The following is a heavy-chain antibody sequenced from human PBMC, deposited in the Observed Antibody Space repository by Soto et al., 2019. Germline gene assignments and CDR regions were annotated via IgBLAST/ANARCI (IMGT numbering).Heavy chain of an antibody. CDR3: ATRREYDYGDYVDYYYYYGMDV. V-gene: IGHV3-48*02. Sequence: QPGGSLRLSCAASGFTFSSYSMNWVRQAPGKGLEWVSYISSSSSTIYYADSVKGRFTISRDNAKNSLYLQMNSLRDEDTAVYYCATRREYDYGDYVDYYYYYGMDVWGQGTTVTVSS. D-gene: IGHD4-17*01. CDR2: ISSSSSTI. CDR1: GFTFSSYS. J-gene: IGHJ6*02.